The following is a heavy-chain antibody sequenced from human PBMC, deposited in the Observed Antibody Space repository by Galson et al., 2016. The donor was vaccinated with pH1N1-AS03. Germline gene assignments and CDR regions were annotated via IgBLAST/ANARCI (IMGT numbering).Heavy chain of an antibody. Sequence: ETLSLTCNVSGASISSSSYCWGWIRQPPGKGLEWIGSICYSVTTYYNPSLKSRVTLSKDTSKKQIYLTVRSVTAADTAVYYCARDSMIVDGMDVWGQGTTVTVSS. CDR1: GASISSSSYC. J-gene: IGHJ6*02. V-gene: IGHV4-39*07. D-gene: IGHD3-22*01. CDR2: ICYSVTT. CDR3: ARDSMIVDGMDV.